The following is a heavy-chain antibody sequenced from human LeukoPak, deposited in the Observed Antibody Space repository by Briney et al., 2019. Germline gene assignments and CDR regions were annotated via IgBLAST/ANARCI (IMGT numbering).Heavy chain of an antibody. J-gene: IGHJ4*02. V-gene: IGHV4-39*01. CDR1: IGSISSTTFY. CDR3: ARCSGGSCFKGLDY. D-gene: IGHD2-15*01. Sequence: SETLSLTCSVCIGSISSTTFYWVWIRQPPGKGLEWIGSIYYSGSTYYNPSLKSRVTISVDTSKNQFSLKLSSVTAADTGLYYCARCSGGSCFKGLDYWGQGILVTVSP. CDR2: IYYSGST.